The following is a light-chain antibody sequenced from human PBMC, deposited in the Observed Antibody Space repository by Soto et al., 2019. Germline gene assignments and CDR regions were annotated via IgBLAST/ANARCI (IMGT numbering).Light chain of an antibody. CDR1: SSDVGGYNY. CDR2: DVS. CDR3: SSYTTSNTRQIV. Sequence: QSVLTQPASVSGSPGQSINISCTRTSSDVGGYNYVSWYQHHPGKAPKLFIYDVSNRPSGVSNPFSGSKSGNTASLTISGLQPEDEADYYCSSYTTSNTRQIVFGTGTKVTVL. J-gene: IGLJ1*01. V-gene: IGLV2-14*03.